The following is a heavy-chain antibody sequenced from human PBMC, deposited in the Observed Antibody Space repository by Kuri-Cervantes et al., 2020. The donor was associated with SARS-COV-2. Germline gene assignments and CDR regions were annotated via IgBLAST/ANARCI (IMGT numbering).Heavy chain of an antibody. J-gene: IGHJ4*02. Sequence: GGSLRLSCAASGFTFSSYAMSWVRPAPGKGLEWVAFISFDGANQHYEDSVRGRFTISRDNSKNTLYLQMNSLRAEDTAVYYCAKDTEYSSGWYYFDYWGQGTLVTVSS. D-gene: IGHD6-19*01. CDR2: ISFDGANQ. CDR1: GFTFSSYA. CDR3: AKDTEYSSGWYYFDY. V-gene: IGHV3-30*18.